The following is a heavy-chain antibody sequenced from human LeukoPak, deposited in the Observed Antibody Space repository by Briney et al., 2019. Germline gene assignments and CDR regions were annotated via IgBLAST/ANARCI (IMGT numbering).Heavy chain of an antibody. CDR1: GFTFSSYG. V-gene: IGHV3-33*01. CDR2: IWYDGGNK. D-gene: IGHD4-17*01. J-gene: IGHJ4*02. CDR3: ARLDYGDYGYFDY. Sequence: GGSLRLSCAASGFTFSSYGMHGVRQAPGKGLEGVSVIWYDGGNKYYADSVKGRFTISRDNSKNTLYLQMNSLRAEDTAVYYCARLDYGDYGYFDYWGQGTLVTVSS.